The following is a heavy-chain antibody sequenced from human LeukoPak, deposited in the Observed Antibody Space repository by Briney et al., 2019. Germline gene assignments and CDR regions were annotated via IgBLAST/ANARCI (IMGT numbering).Heavy chain of an antibody. Sequence: ASVKVSCKASGYTFTSYYMHWVRQAPGQGLEWMGIINPSGGSTSYAQRFQGRVTMTRDTSTSTVYMELSSLRSEDTAVYYCARDAYTSYGSGSYCDYWGQGTLVTVSS. V-gene: IGHV1-46*01. CDR1: GYTFTSYY. D-gene: IGHD3-10*01. CDR3: ARDAYTSYGSGSYCDY. CDR2: INPSGGST. J-gene: IGHJ4*02.